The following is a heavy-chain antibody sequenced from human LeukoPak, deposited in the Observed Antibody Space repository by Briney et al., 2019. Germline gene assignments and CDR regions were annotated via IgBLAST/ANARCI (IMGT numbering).Heavy chain of an antibody. J-gene: IGHJ6*03. V-gene: IGHV1-24*01. D-gene: IGHD6-6*01. CDR1: GYTLTELS. Sequence: ASVKVSCKVSGYTLTELSMHWVRQAPGKGLEWMGGFYPEDGETIYAQKFQGRVTMTEDTSTDTAYMELSSLRSEDTAVYYCATSSSPGYYYYMDVWGKGTTVTVSS. CDR2: FYPEDGET. CDR3: ATSSSPGYYYYMDV.